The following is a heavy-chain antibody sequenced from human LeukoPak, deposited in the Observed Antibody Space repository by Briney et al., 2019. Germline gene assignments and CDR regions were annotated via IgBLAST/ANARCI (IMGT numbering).Heavy chain of an antibody. CDR3: ARQRRYDYYMDV. CDR2: IYYSGTT. J-gene: IGHJ6*03. CDR1: GDSISSSNYY. D-gene: IGHD3-9*01. V-gene: IGHV4-39*01. Sequence: PSETLSLTCTVSGDSISSSNYYWGWIHQPPGKGPEWIGSIYYSGTTYHNPSLKSRVTISVDTSRNQFSLKVSSVTDADTAVYYCARQRRYDYYMDVWGKGTTVTVSS.